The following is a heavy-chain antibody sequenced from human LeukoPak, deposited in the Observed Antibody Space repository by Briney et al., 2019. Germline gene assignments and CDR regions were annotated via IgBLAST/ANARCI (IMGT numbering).Heavy chain of an antibody. V-gene: IGHV4-34*01. CDR1: GGSFSGYY. J-gene: IGHJ4*02. D-gene: IGHD1-26*01. CDR3: ARGLGVGATHFDY. CDR2: ISHSGST. Sequence: SETLSLTCAVYGGSFSGYYWSWIRQPPGKGLVWIGEISHSGSTNYNPSLKSRVTISVDTSKNQFSLKLSSVTAADTAVYFCARGLGVGATHFDYWGQGALVTVSS.